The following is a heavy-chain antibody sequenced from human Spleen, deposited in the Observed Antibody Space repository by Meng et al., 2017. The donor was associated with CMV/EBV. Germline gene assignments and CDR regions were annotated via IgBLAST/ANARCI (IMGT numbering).Heavy chain of an antibody. D-gene: IGHD2-15*01. CDR3: ARAAATGYFDY. CDR2: VYHNGST. Sequence: SETLSLTCAVSGGSISSSNWWNWVRQSPGKGLEWIGQVYHNGSTNYSPSLGSRVTISVDTSKNQFSLKLSSVTAADTVVYYCARAAATGYFDYWGQGTLVTVSS. J-gene: IGHJ4*02. CDR1: GGSISSSNW. V-gene: IGHV4-4*02.